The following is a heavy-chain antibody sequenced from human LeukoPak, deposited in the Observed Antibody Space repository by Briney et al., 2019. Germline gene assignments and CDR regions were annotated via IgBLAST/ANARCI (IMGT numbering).Heavy chain of an antibody. CDR2: IFHSGST. J-gene: IGHJ6*03. Sequence: SETLSLTCTVSGYSISSGYYWGWIRQPPGKGLEWIGSIFHSGSTYYNPSLKSRVTISVDTSKNQFSLKLSSVTAADTAVYYCARADYSSTWSHDYYYMDVWGKGTTVTVSS. V-gene: IGHV4-38-2*02. CDR3: ARADYSSTWSHDYYYMDV. CDR1: GYSISSGYY. D-gene: IGHD6-13*01.